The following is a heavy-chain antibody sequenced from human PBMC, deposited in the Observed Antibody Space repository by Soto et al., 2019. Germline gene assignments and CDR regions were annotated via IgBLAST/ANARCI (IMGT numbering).Heavy chain of an antibody. CDR2: ISAHTGGS. CDR3: ARAFFYQGSDSRGYSFDAFDF. CDR1: GYTFTSSG. Sequence: QVQLVQSGAEVKKPGASVKVSCKASGYTFTSSGMSWVRQAPGQGLEWMGWISAHTGGSEYAQRFQGRVTMTTDRSTSTAYMELRSLRSDDTAVYYCARAFFYQGSDSRGYSFDAFDFWGPGTLVTVSS. J-gene: IGHJ3*01. D-gene: IGHD3-22*01. V-gene: IGHV1-18*01.